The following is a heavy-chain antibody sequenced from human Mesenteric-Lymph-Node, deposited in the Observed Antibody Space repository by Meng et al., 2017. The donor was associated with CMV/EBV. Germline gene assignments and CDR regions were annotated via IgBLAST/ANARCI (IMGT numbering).Heavy chain of an antibody. CDR1: AFTFNSYW. J-gene: IGHJ4*02. CDR2: IKQDGGET. V-gene: IGHV3-7*01. D-gene: IGHD2-21*01. Sequence: GESLKISCAASAFTFNSYWMSWVRQAPGKGLEWVANIKQDGGETYYVDSVKGRFIISRDNAKNSLYLQMNSLRAEDTAVYYCARCSDCGVVISISYYFDYWGQGTLVTVSS. CDR3: ARCSDCGVVISISYYFDY.